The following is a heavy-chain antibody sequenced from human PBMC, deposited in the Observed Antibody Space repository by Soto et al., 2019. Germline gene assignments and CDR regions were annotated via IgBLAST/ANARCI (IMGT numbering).Heavy chain of an antibody. J-gene: IGHJ6*02. V-gene: IGHV4-30-4*01. D-gene: IGHD3-3*01. CDR1: GGSISSGDYY. CDR3: ARVHYDFWSGYLGPYGMDV. Sequence: QVQLQESGPGLVKPSQTLSLTCTVSGGSISSGDYYWSWIRQPPGKGLEWIWYIYYSGSTYYNPSLKSRVTISVDTSKNQFSLKLSSVTAADTAVYYCARVHYDFWSGYLGPYGMDVWGQGTTVTVSS. CDR2: IYYSGST.